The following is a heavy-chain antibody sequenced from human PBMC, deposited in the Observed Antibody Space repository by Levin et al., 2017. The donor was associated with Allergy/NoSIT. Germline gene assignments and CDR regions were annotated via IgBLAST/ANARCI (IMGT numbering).Heavy chain of an antibody. CDR2: INHSGST. J-gene: IGHJ5*02. V-gene: IGHV4-34*01. D-gene: IGHD3-10*01. Sequence: SCAVYGGSFSGYYWSWIRQPPGKGLEWIGEINHSGSTNYNPSLKSRVTISVDTSKNQFSLKLSSVTAADTAVYYCARNMVRGVIITPNWFDPWGQGTLVTVSS. CDR3: ARNMVRGVIITPNWFDP. CDR1: GGSFSGYY.